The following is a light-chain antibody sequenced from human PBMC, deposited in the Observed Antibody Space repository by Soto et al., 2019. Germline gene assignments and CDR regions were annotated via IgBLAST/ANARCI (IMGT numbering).Light chain of an antibody. V-gene: IGLV2-23*02. Sequence: QSALTQPASVSGSPGQSITISCAGTSNDVGSYNLVSWYLQHPGKAPKLIISEVSKRPSWVSNRFSGSKSGNTASLTISGLQAEYEARYYCCSYAGGPSFVIFGGGTKLTVL. J-gene: IGLJ2*01. CDR3: CSYAGGPSFVI. CDR1: SNDVGSYNL. CDR2: EVS.